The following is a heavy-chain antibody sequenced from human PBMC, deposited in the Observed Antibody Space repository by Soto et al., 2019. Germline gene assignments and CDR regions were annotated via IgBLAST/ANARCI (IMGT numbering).Heavy chain of an antibody. J-gene: IGHJ4*02. V-gene: IGHV3-73*01. D-gene: IGHD3-3*01. Sequence: GGSLRLSCAASGFTFSGSAMHWVRQASGKGLEWVGRIRSKANSYATAYAASVKGRFTISRDDSKNTAYLQMNSLKTEDTAVYYCTRDDDFWGGSSGYWGQGTLVTVSS. CDR3: TRDDDFWGGSSGY. CDR2: IRSKANSYAT. CDR1: GFTFSGSA.